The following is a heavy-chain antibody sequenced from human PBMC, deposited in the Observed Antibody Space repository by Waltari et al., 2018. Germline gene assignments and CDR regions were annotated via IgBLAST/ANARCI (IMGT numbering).Heavy chain of an antibody. Sequence: LMCWPLLVAGGGLFSVAEIHPNGITVPYADSGKGRFTISRDNAKNTLYLQMNSLTDDDTAVYYCARSGFMDVWGQGTTVTVSS. V-gene: IGHV3-74*01. CDR1: L. D-gene: IGHD3-10*01. J-gene: IGHJ6*02. CDR2: IHPNGITV. CDR3: ARSGFMDV.